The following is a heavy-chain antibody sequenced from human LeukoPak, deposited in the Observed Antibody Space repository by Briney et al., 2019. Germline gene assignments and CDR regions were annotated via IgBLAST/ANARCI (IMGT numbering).Heavy chain of an antibody. CDR2: ISAYNGNT. J-gene: IGHJ5*02. CDR3: AREASTSWPNWFDP. Sequence: ASVKVSCKASGYTFTTYGISWVRQAPGQGLEWMGWISAYNGNTKYAQNLWDRVTMTTDTSTGTAYMELRGLRSDDTAMYYCAREASTSWPNWFDPWGQGTLVTASS. CDR1: GYTFTTYG. D-gene: IGHD6-13*01. V-gene: IGHV1-18*01.